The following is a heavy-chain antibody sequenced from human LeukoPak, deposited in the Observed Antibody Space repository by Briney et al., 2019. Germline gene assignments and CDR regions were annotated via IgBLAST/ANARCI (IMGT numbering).Heavy chain of an antibody. Sequence: PSETLSLTCTVSGGSMTNYYWTWIRQSPGKGLEWIGHTYYSGNTNYNPSLKSRVTISIDTSKNQFSLRLSSVTAADTAIYYCARAVSGRFDYWGQGTLVTVSS. D-gene: IGHD6-19*01. V-gene: IGHV4-59*08. CDR2: TYYSGNT. CDR1: GGSMTNYY. CDR3: ARAVSGRFDY. J-gene: IGHJ4*02.